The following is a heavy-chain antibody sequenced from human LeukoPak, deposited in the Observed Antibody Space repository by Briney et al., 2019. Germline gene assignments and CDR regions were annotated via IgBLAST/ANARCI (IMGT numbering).Heavy chain of an antibody. J-gene: IGHJ6*03. CDR2: SNPSGGST. CDR3: ARARGSGSYYGHDYYYYHYMDV. D-gene: IGHD3-10*01. Sequence: ASVKVSCKASGDTFTTDYINWARQAPGQGPEWMGLSNPSGGSTTNAQKFQGRVTMTRDTSTSTVYMELSSLRSEDTAIYYCARARGSGSYYGHDYYYYHYMDVWGKGTTVTVSS. CDR1: GDTFTTDY. V-gene: IGHV1-46*01.